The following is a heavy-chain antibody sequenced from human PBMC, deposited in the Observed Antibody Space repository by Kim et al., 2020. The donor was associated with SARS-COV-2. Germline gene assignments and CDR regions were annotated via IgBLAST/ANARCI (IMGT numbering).Heavy chain of an antibody. CDR2: IKRDGSEK. D-gene: IGHD3-16*01. CDR3: VREWGY. J-gene: IGHJ4*02. V-gene: IGHV3-7*03. Sequence: GGSLRLSCAASGFSFSNDWMSWVRQAPGNGLEWVANIKRDGSEKHYVDSVKGRFTISRDNAKSSLYLQMNSLRVEDTAVYYCVREWGYWGQGTLVAVSS. CDR1: GFSFSNDW.